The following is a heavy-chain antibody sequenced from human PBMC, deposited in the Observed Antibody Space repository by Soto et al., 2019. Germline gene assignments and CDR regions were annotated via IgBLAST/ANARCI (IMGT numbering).Heavy chain of an antibody. CDR1: GGSISSNY. Sequence: SETLSLTCTVSGGSISSNYWTWVRQPPGKGLEWIGYVYNSGSTNYNPSLKSRVTISEDTSKSQFSLKVNSMTAADTAVYYCARYRREAVAGYTLDNWGQGILVTVSS. J-gene: IGHJ4*02. CDR3: ARYRREAVAGYTLDN. V-gene: IGHV4-59*01. CDR2: VYNSGST. D-gene: IGHD6-13*01.